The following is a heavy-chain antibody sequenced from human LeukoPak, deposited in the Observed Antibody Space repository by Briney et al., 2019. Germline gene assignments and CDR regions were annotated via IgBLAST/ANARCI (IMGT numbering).Heavy chain of an antibody. V-gene: IGHV4-38-2*02. D-gene: IGHD3-22*01. CDR3: ARDRDYYDSSGYCFDY. J-gene: IGHJ4*02. Sequence: SETLSLTCTVSGYSISSGYYWGWIRQPPGKGLEWIGSIYHSGSTYYNPSLKSRVTISVDTSKNQFSLKLSSVTAADTAVYYCARDRDYYDSSGYCFDYWGQGTLVTVSS. CDR1: GYSISSGYY. CDR2: IYHSGST.